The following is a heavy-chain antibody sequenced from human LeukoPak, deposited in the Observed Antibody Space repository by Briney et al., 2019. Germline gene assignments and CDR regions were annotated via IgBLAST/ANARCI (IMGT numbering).Heavy chain of an antibody. CDR3: ARQDVLLWFGEAKEGECDAFDI. CDR1: GYTFTSYD. V-gene: IGHV1-8*01. Sequence: GASVKVSCKASGYTFTSYDINWVRQATGQGLEWMGWMNPNSGNTGYAQKFQGRVTMTRNTSISTAYMELSSLRSEDTAVYDCARQDVLLWFGEAKEGECDAFDIWGQGTMVTVSS. J-gene: IGHJ3*02. CDR2: MNPNSGNT. D-gene: IGHD3-10*01.